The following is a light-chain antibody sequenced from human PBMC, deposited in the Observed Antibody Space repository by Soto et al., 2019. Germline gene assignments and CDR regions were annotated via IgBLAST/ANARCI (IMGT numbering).Light chain of an antibody. CDR3: KQYFIYSRT. CDR2: DAS. V-gene: IGKV1-5*01. J-gene: IGKJ1*01. CDR1: QSISSW. Sequence: DIQLTQSPSTLSASVGDRVTITCRASQSISSWLAWYQQKPGKAPRVLIYDASSLESGVPSRFRGSGSGTKFTLPISSLQPDDFASYYCKQYFIYSRTFGQETKVDIK.